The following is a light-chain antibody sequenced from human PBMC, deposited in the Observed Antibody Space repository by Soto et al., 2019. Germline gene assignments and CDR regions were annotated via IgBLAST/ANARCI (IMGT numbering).Light chain of an antibody. V-gene: IGLV1-40*01. CDR1: SSNIGAGYD. J-gene: IGLJ1*01. CDR2: GNS. CDR3: QQYDSSLSGYV. Sequence: QCVLTQPPSVSGAPGQRVTISCTGSSSNIGAGYDVHWYQQLLGTAPKLLIYGNSNRPSGVPDRFSGSKSGTSASLAITGLQAEDEADYYCQQYDSSLSGYVFGTGNKVTVL.